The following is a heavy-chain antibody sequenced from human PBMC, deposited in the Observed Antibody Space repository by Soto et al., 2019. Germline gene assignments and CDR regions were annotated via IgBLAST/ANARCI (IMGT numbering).Heavy chain of an antibody. J-gene: IGHJ6*02. CDR2: ISVYNGHT. D-gene: IGHD1-1*01. CDR3: AREILSPDNFYYGLDV. V-gene: IGHV1-18*01. Sequence: QAQLVQSGAELKKPGASVRVSCKSSGYKFSIYGITWVRQAPGNGLEWMGWISVYNGHTNYAEKFQGRVSMTTDTSTSTAYLEVTRLKSDDTAVYYCAREILSPDNFYYGLDVWGQGTTVTVSS. CDR1: GYKFSIYG.